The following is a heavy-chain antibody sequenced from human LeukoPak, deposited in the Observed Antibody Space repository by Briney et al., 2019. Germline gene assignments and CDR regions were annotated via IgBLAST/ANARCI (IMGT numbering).Heavy chain of an antibody. Sequence: PSETLSLTCTVSGGSISSYYWSWIRQPPGKGLEWIGYIYYSGSTNYNPSLKSRITISVDTSKHQFSLKLSSVTAADTGVYYCARARGDYDRSGSDFDYWGQGTLVTVSS. CDR1: GGSISSYY. J-gene: IGHJ4*02. CDR3: ARARGDYDRSGSDFDY. D-gene: IGHD3-22*01. V-gene: IGHV4-59*01. CDR2: IYYSGST.